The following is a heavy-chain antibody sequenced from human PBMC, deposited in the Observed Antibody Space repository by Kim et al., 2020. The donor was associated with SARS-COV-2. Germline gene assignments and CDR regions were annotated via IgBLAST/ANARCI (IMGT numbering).Heavy chain of an antibody. CDR3: ARERSYSSGWDYYYYMDV. D-gene: IGHD6-19*01. V-gene: IGHV3-30-3*01. CDR2: ISYDGSNK. J-gene: IGHJ6*03. CDR1: GFTFSSYA. Sequence: GGSLRLSCAASGFTFSSYAMHWVRQAPGKGLEWVAVISYDGSNKYYADSVKGRFTISRDNSKNTLYLQMNSLRAEDTAVYYCARERSYSSGWDYYYYMDVWGKGTTVTVSS.